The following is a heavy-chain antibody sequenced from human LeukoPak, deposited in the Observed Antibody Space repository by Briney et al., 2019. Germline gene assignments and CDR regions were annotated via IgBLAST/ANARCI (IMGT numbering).Heavy chain of an antibody. CDR2: IWYDGSNK. CDR1: GFTFSSYG. D-gene: IGHD3-22*01. Sequence: GGSLRLSCAASGFTFSSYGMHWVRQAPGKGLEWVAVIWYDGSNKYYADSVKGRFTISRDNSKNTLYLQMNSLRAEDTAVYCCARNVVSSGYPTYYYYYMDVWGKGTTVTVSS. V-gene: IGHV3-33*01. CDR3: ARNVVSSGYPTYYYYYMDV. J-gene: IGHJ6*03.